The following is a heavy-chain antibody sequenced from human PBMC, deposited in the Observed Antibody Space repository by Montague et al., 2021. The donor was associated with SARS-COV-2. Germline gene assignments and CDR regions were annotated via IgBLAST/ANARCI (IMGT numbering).Heavy chain of an antibody. CDR2: VNQSGTT. CDR1: GGSFSNYC. CDR3: AGGRRPVVVPGAGPAGRAFDI. J-gene: IGHJ3*02. V-gene: IGHV4-34*01. Sequence: SETLSLTCAISGGSFSNYCWSWIRQPPGKGLEWIGEVNQSGTTIYNPSVKSGVTISEDTSKNQFYLRLNSVTAADTAVYYCAGGRRPVVVPGAGPAGRAFDIWGQGTMVTVSS. D-gene: IGHD2-2*01.